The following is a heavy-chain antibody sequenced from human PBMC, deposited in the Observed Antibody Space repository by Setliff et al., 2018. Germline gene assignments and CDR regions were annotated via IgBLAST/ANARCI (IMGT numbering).Heavy chain of an antibody. V-gene: IGHV4-34*01. CDR2: SSHSGST. D-gene: IGHD7-27*01. CDR3: ARVTNWGLDLRFDP. CDR1: GESFSNNY. Sequence: ETLSLTCSVYGESFSNNYWSWIRQPPGKGLEWIGESSHSGSTSYSPSLKSRVTMSVATFENHFSLKLNSLTAADTAVYYCARVTNWGLDLRFDPWGQGILVTVSS. J-gene: IGHJ5*02.